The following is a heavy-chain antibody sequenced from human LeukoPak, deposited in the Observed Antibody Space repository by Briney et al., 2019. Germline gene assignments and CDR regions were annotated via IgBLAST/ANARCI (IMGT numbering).Heavy chain of an antibody. CDR2: INHSGST. V-gene: IGHV4-34*01. CDR3: ARGLSPYDSSGYYSPREYYFDY. J-gene: IGHJ4*02. Sequence: PSETLSLTCAVYGGSFSGYYWSWIRQPPGKGLEWIGEINHSGSTNYNPSLKSRVTISVDTSKNQFSLKLSSVTAADTAVYYCARGLSPYDSSGYYSPREYYFDYWGQGTLVTVSS. D-gene: IGHD3-22*01. CDR1: GGSFSGYY.